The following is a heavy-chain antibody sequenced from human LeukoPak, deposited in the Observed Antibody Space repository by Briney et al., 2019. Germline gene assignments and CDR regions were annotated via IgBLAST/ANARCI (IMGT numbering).Heavy chain of an antibody. J-gene: IGHJ4*02. D-gene: IGHD1-1*01. Sequence: GGSLRLSCAASRFTFSEYWMSWVRQAPGKGLEWVSAISGSGGSTYYADSVKGRFTISRDNSKNTLYLQMNSLRAEDTAVYYCAKDEGTGTWDYWGQGTLVTVSS. CDR2: ISGSGGST. CDR1: RFTFSEYW. V-gene: IGHV3-23*01. CDR3: AKDEGTGTWDY.